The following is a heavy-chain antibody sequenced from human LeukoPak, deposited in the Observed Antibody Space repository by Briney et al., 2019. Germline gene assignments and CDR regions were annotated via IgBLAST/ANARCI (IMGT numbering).Heavy chain of an antibody. D-gene: IGHD3-22*01. CDR2: IKSDGST. CDR1: GFTFSTYW. Sequence: GGSLRLFCAASGFTFSTYWMHWVRQAPGKGLVWVSRIKSDGSTNYADSVKGRFTISRDNAKNTLSLQMNSLRPEDTGVYYCARAPSETGGYYPEYFRHWGQGTLVTVSS. CDR3: ARAPSETGGYYPEYFRH. J-gene: IGHJ1*01. V-gene: IGHV3-74*01.